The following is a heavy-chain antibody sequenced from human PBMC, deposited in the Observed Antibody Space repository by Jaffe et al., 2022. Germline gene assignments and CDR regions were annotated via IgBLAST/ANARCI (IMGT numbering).Heavy chain of an antibody. CDR2: IRSKAYGGTT. CDR1: GFTFGDYA. Sequence: EVQLVESGGGLVQPGRSLRLSCTASGFTFGDYAMSWVRQAPGKGLEWVGFIRSKAYGGTTEYAASVKGRFTISRDDSKSIAYLQMNSLKTEDTAVYYCTRGVDTARGDNYFDYWGQGTLVTVSS. J-gene: IGHJ4*02. CDR3: TRGVDTARGDNYFDY. V-gene: IGHV3-49*04. D-gene: IGHD5-18*01.